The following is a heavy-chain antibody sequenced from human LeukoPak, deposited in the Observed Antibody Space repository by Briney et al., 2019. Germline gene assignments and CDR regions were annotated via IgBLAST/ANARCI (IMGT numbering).Heavy chain of an antibody. D-gene: IGHD3-3*01. V-gene: IGHV3-23*01. CDR3: AKEGFLEWFLFDY. CDR2: FSGSGDST. CDR1: GFTFGNYA. J-gene: IGHJ4*02. Sequence: PGGSLRLSCVASGFTFGNYAMTWVRQAPGKGLEWVSTFSGSGDSTYYADSVKGRSTISRDNSKNTLYLQMNSLRAEDTAIYYCAKEGFLEWFLFDYWGQGTLVTVSS.